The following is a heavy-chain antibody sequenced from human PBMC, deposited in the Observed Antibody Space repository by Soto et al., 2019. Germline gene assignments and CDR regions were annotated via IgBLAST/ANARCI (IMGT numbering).Heavy chain of an antibody. J-gene: IGHJ6*02. CDR3: AKGLVGSGSYSPYYYGMDV. D-gene: IGHD3-10*01. V-gene: IGHV5-51*01. Sequence: PGESLKISCKGSGYSFTSYWIGWVRQMPGKGLEWMGIIYPGDSDTRYSPSFQGQVTISADKSISTAYLQWSSLKASDTAVYYCAKGLVGSGSYSPYYYGMDVWGQGTTVTVSS. CDR2: IYPGDSDT. CDR1: GYSFTSYW.